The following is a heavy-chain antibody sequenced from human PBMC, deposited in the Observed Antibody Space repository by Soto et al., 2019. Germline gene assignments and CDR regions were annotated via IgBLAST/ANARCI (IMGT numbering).Heavy chain of an antibody. V-gene: IGHV3-30-3*01. CDR1: GFTFSSYA. Sequence: GGSLRLSCAASGFTFSSYAMHWVRQAPGKGLEWVAVISYDGSNKYYADSVKGRFTISRDNSKNTLYLQMNSLRAEDTAVYYCARVSGSYIYYFDYWGQGTLVTVSS. J-gene: IGHJ4*02. CDR2: ISYDGSNK. D-gene: IGHD3-10*01. CDR3: ARVSGSYIYYFDY.